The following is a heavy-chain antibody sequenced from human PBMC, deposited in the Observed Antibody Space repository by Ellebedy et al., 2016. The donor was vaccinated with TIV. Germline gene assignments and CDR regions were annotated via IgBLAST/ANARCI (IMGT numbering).Heavy chain of an antibody. CDR2: ISNDGRSK. D-gene: IGHD3-16*01. Sequence: GESLKISCAASGFTFSSYVIIWVRQAPGKGLEWVANISNDGRSKKHGDSVRGRFTISRDNSKSTLYLQMDSLRDDDTAVYYCAPGGTTKVKKGFGYWGQGTLVTVSS. J-gene: IGHJ4*02. CDR1: GFTFSSYV. CDR3: APGGTTKVKKGFGY. V-gene: IGHV3-30*03.